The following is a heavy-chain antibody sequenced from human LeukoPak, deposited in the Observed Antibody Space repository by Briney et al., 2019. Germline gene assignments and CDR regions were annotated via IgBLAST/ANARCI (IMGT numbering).Heavy chain of an antibody. J-gene: IGHJ3*02. CDR2: IYYSGST. D-gene: IGHD2/OR15-2a*01. Sequence: PSETLSLTCTVSGGPISRNAWSWIRQPPGKGLEWIGYIYYSGSTNYNPSLKSRVTISIDTSKKQFSLNMRSMTAADTAVYYCARDFYDNMGDAFDIWGQGTMVTVSS. CDR3: ARDFYDNMGDAFDI. CDR1: GGPISRNA. V-gene: IGHV4-59*01.